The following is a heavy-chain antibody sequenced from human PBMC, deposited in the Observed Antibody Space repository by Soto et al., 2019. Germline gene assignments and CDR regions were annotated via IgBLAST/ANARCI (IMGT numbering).Heavy chain of an antibody. V-gene: IGHV3-74*01. J-gene: IGHJ6*03. Sequence: GGSLRLSCAASGFTFSSYWMHWVRQAPGKGLVWVSRINSDGSSTSYADSVKGRFTISRDNAKNTLYLQMNSLRAEDTAVYYCARGGYSSSYYVAYYYYYMDVWGKGTTVTVSS. CDR1: GFTFSSYW. D-gene: IGHD6-13*01. CDR2: INSDGSST. CDR3: ARGGYSSSYYVAYYYYYMDV.